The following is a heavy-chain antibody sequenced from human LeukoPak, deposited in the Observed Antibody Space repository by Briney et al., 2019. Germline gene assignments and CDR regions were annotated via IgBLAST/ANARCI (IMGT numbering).Heavy chain of an antibody. CDR2: ISPSGGST. D-gene: IGHD1-26*01. CDR1: GYIFIGYY. Sequence: ASVKVSCKTSGYIFIGYYMHWVRQAPGQGPEWMGVISPSGGSTTYAQKFQGRVTLTRDMSTSTVYMELSSLRSEDTAVYYCARGRATTKKGSWFDPWGQGTLVTVSS. V-gene: IGHV1-46*01. J-gene: IGHJ5*02. CDR3: ARGRATTKKGSWFDP.